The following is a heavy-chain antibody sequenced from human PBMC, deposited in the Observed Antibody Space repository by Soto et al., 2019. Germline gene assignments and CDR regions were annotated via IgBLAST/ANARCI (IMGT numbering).Heavy chain of an antibody. V-gene: IGHV1-69*13. J-gene: IGHJ6*02. Sequence: SVKVSCKAAGGTFSSYAISWVRQAPGQGLEWMGGIIPIFGTANYAQKFQGRVTITADESTSTAYMELSSLRSEDTAVYYCARVTGGIAAAGYYYGMDVWGQGTTVTVSS. CDR1: GGTFSSYA. CDR2: IIPIFGTA. D-gene: IGHD6-13*01. CDR3: ARVTGGIAAAGYYYGMDV.